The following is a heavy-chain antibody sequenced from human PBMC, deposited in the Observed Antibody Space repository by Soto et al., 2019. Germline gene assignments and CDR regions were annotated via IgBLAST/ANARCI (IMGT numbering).Heavy chain of an antibody. Sequence: QVQLVESGGGVVQPGRSLRLSCAASGFTFSSYAMHWVRQAPGKGLEWVAVISYDGSNKYYADSVKGRFTISRDNSKNTLYLQMNSRGAEDTAVYYCARDRNDSSGYYLVATYYFDYWGQGTLVTVSS. CDR1: GFTFSSYA. J-gene: IGHJ4*02. CDR3: ARDRNDSSGYYLVATYYFDY. CDR2: ISYDGSNK. D-gene: IGHD3-22*01. V-gene: IGHV3-30-3*01.